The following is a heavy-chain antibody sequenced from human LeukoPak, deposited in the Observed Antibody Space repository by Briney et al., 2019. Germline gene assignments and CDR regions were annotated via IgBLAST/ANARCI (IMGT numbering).Heavy chain of an antibody. J-gene: IGHJ4*02. CDR3: AHTRITMVRGVVFDY. D-gene: IGHD3-10*01. CDR1: GFSLSTSGVG. V-gene: IGHV2-5*01. Sequence: SGPTLVNPTQTLTLTCTFSGFSLSTSGVGVGWIRQPPGKALEWLALIYWNDDKRYSPSLKSRLTITKGTSKNQVVLTMTNMDPVDTATYYCAHTRITMVRGVVFDYWGQGTLVTVSS. CDR2: IYWNDDK.